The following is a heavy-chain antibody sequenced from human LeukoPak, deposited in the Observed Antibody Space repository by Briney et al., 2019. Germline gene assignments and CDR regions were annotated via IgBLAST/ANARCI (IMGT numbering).Heavy chain of an antibody. Sequence: SETLSLTCTVSGGSISSYYWSWIRQPPGKGLEWIGYIYYSGSTNYNPSLKSRVTISVDTSKNQFSLKLTSVTAADTAVYYCARGVPEYYDFWRGYFDYFDYWGQGTLVTVSS. V-gene: IGHV4-59*01. D-gene: IGHD3-3*01. CDR1: GGSISSYY. J-gene: IGHJ4*02. CDR2: IYYSGST. CDR3: ARGVPEYYDFWRGYFDYFDY.